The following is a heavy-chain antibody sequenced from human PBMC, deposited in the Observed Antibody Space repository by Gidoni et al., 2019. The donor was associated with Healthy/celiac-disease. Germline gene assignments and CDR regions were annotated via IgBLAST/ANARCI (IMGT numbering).Heavy chain of an antibody. J-gene: IGHJ4*02. CDR1: GGSINSGDYS. Sequence: QLQLQESGSGLVKPSQTLSLTCAVSGGSINSGDYSWSWIRQPPGKGLEWIGYIYPSGSTDYNLSLKSRVTISLDRSKSQFSLKLSSVTAADTAVYYCARGGTGYDYYFDSWGQGTLVTVSS. CDR3: ARGGTGYDYYFDS. CDR2: IYPSGST. D-gene: IGHD5-12*01. V-gene: IGHV4-30-2*01.